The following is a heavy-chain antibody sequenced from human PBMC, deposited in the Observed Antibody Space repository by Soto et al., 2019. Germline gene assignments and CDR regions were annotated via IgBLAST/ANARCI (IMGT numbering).Heavy chain of an antibody. CDR3: AKDWTHLDY. V-gene: IGHV3-23*01. CDR2: IRGSADST. Sequence: EVQLLASGGNLVQPGGSLRLSCAASGFVFSYYAMSWVRQAPGKGLEWVALIRGSADSTYYADSVRGRFTISRDDSKNTLYLQMNSLRAEDTAVYYCAKDWTHLDYWGQGTLVTVS. J-gene: IGHJ4*02. D-gene: IGHD3-3*01. CDR1: GFVFSYYA.